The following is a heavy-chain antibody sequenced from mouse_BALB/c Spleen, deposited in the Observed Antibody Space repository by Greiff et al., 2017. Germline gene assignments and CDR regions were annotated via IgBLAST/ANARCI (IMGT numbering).Heavy chain of an antibody. J-gene: IGHJ4*01. CDR1: GFTFSSYA. CDR3: ANETMDY. Sequence: EVKLVESGGGLVKPGGSLKLSCAASGFTFSSYAMSWVRQSPAKRLEWVAEISSGGSYAYYPDTVTGRFTISRDNAKNTLYLEMSSLRSEDTAMYYCANETMDYWGQGTSVTVSS. CDR2: ISSGGSYA. V-gene: IGHV5-9-4*01.